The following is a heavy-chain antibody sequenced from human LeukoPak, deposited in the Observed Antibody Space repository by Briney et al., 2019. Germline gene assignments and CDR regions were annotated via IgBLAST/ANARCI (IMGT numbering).Heavy chain of an antibody. CDR2: AFYRSQWYN. D-gene: IGHD3-10*01. CDR3: AREEAGTYGFEY. J-gene: IGHJ4*02. CDR1: GDSFSSNSGA. Sequence: SQTLSLTCALFGDSFSSNSGAWNWIRQSPSRGLEWLGRAFYRSQWYNDYAFSVKGRIAINPDTSKNHFSLQLNSVTPEDTAVYYCAREEAGTYGFEYWGQGTLVTVSS. V-gene: IGHV6-1*01.